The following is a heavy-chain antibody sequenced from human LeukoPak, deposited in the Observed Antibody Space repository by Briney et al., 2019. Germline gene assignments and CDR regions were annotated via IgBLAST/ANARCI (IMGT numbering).Heavy chain of an antibody. Sequence: GGSLRLSCAASGFTFDDYAMNWVRQAPGKGLEWVSGISWTSGSMGYADSVKGRFTISRDNAKNSLYLQMNSLRAEDTAVYYCARDRGDYYGSGSSSYWGQGTLVTVSS. D-gene: IGHD3-10*01. CDR1: GFTFDDYA. CDR2: ISWTSGSM. J-gene: IGHJ4*02. V-gene: IGHV3-9*01. CDR3: ARDRGDYYGSGSSSY.